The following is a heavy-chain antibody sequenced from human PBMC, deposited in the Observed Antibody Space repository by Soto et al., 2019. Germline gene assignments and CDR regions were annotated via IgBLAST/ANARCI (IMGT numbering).Heavy chain of an antibody. J-gene: IGHJ6*02. CDR3: VGALTYEVPYYYYGMDV. D-gene: IGHD3-16*01. CDR2: IKQGGNEK. CDR1: GFMFSTYG. Sequence: GGSLRLSCADSGFMFSTYGMRWVRQAPGKGLEWVANIKQGGNEKFYVDSVKGRFTISRDNAKKSLFLQMNSLRPEDTAVYYCVGALTYEVPYYYYGMDVWGQGTTVTVSS. V-gene: IGHV3-7*01.